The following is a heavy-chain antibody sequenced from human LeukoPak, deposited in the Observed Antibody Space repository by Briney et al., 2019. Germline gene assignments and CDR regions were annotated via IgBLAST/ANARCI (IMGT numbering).Heavy chain of an antibody. Sequence: PSETLSLTCTVSGGSISGDYWNWIRQPPGKGLEWIGYIHYSGSTNYNPSLKSRVTISVDTSKKQFSLRLSSVTAADTAVYYCASIISSLRYFDWPALDYWGQGTLVTVSS. J-gene: IGHJ4*02. V-gene: IGHV4-59*08. CDR1: GGSISGDY. CDR3: ASIISSLRYFDWPALDY. CDR2: IHYSGST. D-gene: IGHD3-9*01.